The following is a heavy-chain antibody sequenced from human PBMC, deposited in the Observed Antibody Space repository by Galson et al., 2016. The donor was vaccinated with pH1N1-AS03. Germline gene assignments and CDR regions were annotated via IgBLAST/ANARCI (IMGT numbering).Heavy chain of an antibody. D-gene: IGHD3-10*01. V-gene: IGHV1-69*06. Sequence: SVKVSCKASGGTFTSYAISWVRQAPGQGLEWVGGIIPLFGKSTYAQKFQGRVTITADKSTSTAYMKLSSLRSEDTAVYYCARATLSSGGSSGWFDPWGQGTLVTVSS. CDR3: ARATLSSGGSSGWFDP. CDR1: GGTFTSYA. J-gene: IGHJ5*02. CDR2: IIPLFGKS.